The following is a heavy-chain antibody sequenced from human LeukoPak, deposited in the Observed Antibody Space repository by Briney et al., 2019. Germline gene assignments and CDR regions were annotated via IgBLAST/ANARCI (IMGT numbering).Heavy chain of an antibody. V-gene: IGHV4-31*11. J-gene: IGHJ6*02. CDR1: GGSISSSSFS. CDR3: ASSEAPITPPPYGMGV. Sequence: SETLSLTCAVSGGSISSSSFSWGWIRQHPGKGLEWIGYIYSSGGTFYNPSLKSRVTISVDTSKNQFSLKLGSVTAADTALYYCASSEAPITPPPYGMGVWGQGTKVTVSS. CDR2: IYSSGGT. D-gene: IGHD5-12*01.